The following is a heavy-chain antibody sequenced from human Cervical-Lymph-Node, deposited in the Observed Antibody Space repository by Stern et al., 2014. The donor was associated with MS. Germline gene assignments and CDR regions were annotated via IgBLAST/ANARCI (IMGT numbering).Heavy chain of an antibody. Sequence: QLQLQESGPGLVKPSETLSLTCTVSGVSITSFYWSWIRQPPGKGLEWIGYIYHNGNTNYNPSLKSRVFMSVDTSKNQFSLNLYSVTAADTALYYCARAQYSTGYFAAFDYWGQGTLVAVSS. CDR2: IYHNGNT. D-gene: IGHD3-22*01. J-gene: IGHJ4*02. V-gene: IGHV4-59*01. CDR3: ARAQYSTGYFAAFDY. CDR1: GVSITSFY.